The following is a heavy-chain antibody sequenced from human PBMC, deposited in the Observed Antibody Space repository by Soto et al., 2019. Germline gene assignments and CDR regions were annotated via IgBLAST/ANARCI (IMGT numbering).Heavy chain of an antibody. CDR3: ARFALCSDGICPLDY. CDR2: IYYTGST. Sequence: SETLSLTCTVCGGSISSYYWSWIRQHPGKGLEWIGYIYYTGSTNYNPSLKSRVTISVDTSKNQFSLQLSSVTAADTAVYYCARFALCSDGICPLDYGGQETRVPVSS. CDR1: GGSISSYY. D-gene: IGHD2-15*01. V-gene: IGHV4-59*12. J-gene: IGHJ4*02.